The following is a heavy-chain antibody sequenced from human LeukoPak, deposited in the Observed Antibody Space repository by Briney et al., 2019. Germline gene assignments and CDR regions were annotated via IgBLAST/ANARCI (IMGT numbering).Heavy chain of an antibody. V-gene: IGHV3-21*01. CDR2: ISRSSRHV. D-gene: IGHD1-1*01. Sequence: PGGSLRLSCAASGFTFSVYSMNWVRQAPGKGLEWVSSISRSSRHVYYAGSVKGRFTISRDNAKNSLYLQMNSLRAEDMAVYFCVRDLMGSGSTTAYLHHWGQGTLVTVSS. J-gene: IGHJ1*01. CDR3: VRDLMGSGSTTAYLHH. CDR1: GFTFSVYS.